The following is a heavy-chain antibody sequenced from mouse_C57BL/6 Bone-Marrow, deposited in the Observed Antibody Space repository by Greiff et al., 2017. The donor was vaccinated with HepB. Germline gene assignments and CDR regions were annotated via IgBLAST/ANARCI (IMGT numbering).Heavy chain of an antibody. Sequence: VKLQQSGPGLVQPSQSLSITCTVSGFSLTSYGVHWVRQSPGKGLEWLGVIWSGGSTDYNAAFISRLSISKDNSKSQVFVKMNSLQADDTAIYYCARNYYGSRFYWYFDVWGTGTTVTVSS. CDR1: GFSLTSYG. CDR2: IWSGGST. CDR3: ARNYYGSRFYWYFDV. J-gene: IGHJ1*03. V-gene: IGHV2-2*01. D-gene: IGHD1-1*01.